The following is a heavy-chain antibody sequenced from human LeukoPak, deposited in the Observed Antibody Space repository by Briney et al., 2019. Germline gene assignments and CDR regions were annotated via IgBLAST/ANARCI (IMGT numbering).Heavy chain of an antibody. CDR3: ARVIRVRGVRNYYYYGMDV. V-gene: IGHV4-59*01. D-gene: IGHD3-10*01. CDR2: IYYSGST. J-gene: IGHJ6*02. Sequence: SETLSLTCTVSGGSISSYYWSWIRQPPGKGLEWIGYIYYSGSTNYNPSLKSRVTISVDTSKNQFSLKLSSVTAADTAVYYCARVIRVRGVRNYYYYGMDVWGQGTTVTVSS. CDR1: GGSISSYY.